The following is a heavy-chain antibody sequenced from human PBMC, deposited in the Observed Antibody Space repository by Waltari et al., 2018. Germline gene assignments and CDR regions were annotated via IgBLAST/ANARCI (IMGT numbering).Heavy chain of an antibody. D-gene: IGHD3-10*01. Sequence: QVQLQQWGAGLLKPSETLSLTCAVYGGSFSGYYWSWIRQPPGKGLEWIGEINHSGSTNYNPSLKSRVTISVDTSKNQFSLKLSSVTAADTAVYYCARERSYGSGSYRRTLPHFDYWGQGTLVTVSS. V-gene: IGHV4-34*01. J-gene: IGHJ4*02. CDR3: ARERSYGSGSYRRTLPHFDY. CDR1: GGSFSGYY. CDR2: INHSGST.